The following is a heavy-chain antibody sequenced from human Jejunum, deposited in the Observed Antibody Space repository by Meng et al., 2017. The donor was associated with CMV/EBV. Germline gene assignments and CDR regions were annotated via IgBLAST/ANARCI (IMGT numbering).Heavy chain of an antibody. CDR1: GGSVKNYA. CDR2: IIPIFRTP. CDR3: ARGFSNGYQPFDY. J-gene: IGHJ4*02. V-gene: IGHV1-69*12. D-gene: IGHD2-2*01. Sequence: VQLLQSGGEVKKPGSTVKVSCPSSGGSVKNYAINWVRQAPGQGLEWMGGIIPIFRTPQYAQKFQGRLTITADGPTGTTFMELSSLTSDDTAIYYCARGFSNGYQPFDYWGQGTLVTVSS.